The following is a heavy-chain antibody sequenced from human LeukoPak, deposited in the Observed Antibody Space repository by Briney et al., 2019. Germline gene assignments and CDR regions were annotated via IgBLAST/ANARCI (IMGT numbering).Heavy chain of an antibody. Sequence: GGSLRLSCAASGFTFSSYAMHWVRQAPGKGLEWVAVISYDGSNKYYADSVKGRFTISRDNSKNTLYLQMNSLRAEDTAVYYCARDPNLKRDDYWGQGTLVTVSP. CDR1: GFTFSSYA. V-gene: IGHV3-30*04. CDR3: ARDPNLKRDDY. J-gene: IGHJ4*02. CDR2: ISYDGSNK.